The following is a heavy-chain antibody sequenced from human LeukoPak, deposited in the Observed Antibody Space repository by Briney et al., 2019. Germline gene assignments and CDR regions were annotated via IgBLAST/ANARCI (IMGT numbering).Heavy chain of an antibody. V-gene: IGHV4-39*07. CDR1: GGSISSSSYY. J-gene: IGHJ3*02. Sequence: SETLSLTCTVSGGSISSSSYYWGWIRQPPGKGLEWIGEINHSGSTNYNPSLKSRVTISVDTSKNQFSLKLSSVTAADTAVYYCATSFYYDFWSGYYRAKGDAFDIWGQGTMVTVSS. D-gene: IGHD3-3*01. CDR2: INHSGST. CDR3: ATSFYYDFWSGYYRAKGDAFDI.